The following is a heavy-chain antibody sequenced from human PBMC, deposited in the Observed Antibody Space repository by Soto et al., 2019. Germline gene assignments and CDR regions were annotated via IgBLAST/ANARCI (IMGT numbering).Heavy chain of an antibody. Sequence: QVQLQQWGAGLLKPSETLSLTCAVYGGSFSGYYWSWIRQPPGKGLEWIGEINHSGSTNYNPSLKSRVTISVDTAKNQFSLKLSAGTAADTAVYYCARGVLGYWSGGSCYSDAFDIWGQGTMVTVSS. D-gene: IGHD2-15*01. CDR2: INHSGST. V-gene: IGHV4-34*01. J-gene: IGHJ3*02. CDR1: GGSFSGYY. CDR3: ARGVLGYWSGGSCYSDAFDI.